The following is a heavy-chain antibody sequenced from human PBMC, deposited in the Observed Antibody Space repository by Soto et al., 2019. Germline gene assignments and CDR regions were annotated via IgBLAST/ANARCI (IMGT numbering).Heavy chain of an antibody. Sequence: QLQLQESGSGLVKPSQTLSLTCAVSGGSISSGGYSWSWIRQRPGKVLEWIGYIYHSGSTYYNPSLKSRVTISVYRSKNQFSLKLGSVTAAATAVYYCARQSDHYYGWVAFDYWGQGTLVTVSS. CDR1: GGSISSGGYS. V-gene: IGHV4-30-2*01. CDR3: ARQSDHYYGWVAFDY. CDR2: IYHSGST. J-gene: IGHJ4*02. D-gene: IGHD3-10*01.